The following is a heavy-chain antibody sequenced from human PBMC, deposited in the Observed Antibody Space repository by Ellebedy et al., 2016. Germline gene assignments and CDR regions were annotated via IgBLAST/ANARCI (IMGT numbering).Heavy chain of an antibody. D-gene: IGHD6-13*01. CDR1: GYTFTGYY. V-gene: IGHV1-2*02. CDR3: ARWSSSWYDFDY. J-gene: IGHJ4*02. CDR2: INPNSGGT. Sequence: ASVKVSXXASGYTFTGYYMHWVRQAPGQGLEWMGWINPNSGGTNYAQKFQGRVTMTRDTSISTAYMELSRLRSDDTAVYYCARWSSSWYDFDYWGQGTLVTVSS.